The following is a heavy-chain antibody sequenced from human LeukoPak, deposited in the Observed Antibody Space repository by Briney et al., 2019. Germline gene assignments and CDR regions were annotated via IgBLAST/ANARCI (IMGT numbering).Heavy chain of an antibody. CDR2: IYYSGST. V-gene: IGHV4-59*01. D-gene: IGHD2-8*01. Sequence: PSETLSFTCTVSGGSISTYYWSWIRQPPGKGPEWIGYIYYSGSTNYNPSLKSRVTISVDTSKNQFSLKLSSVTAADTAVYYCARRSPGGVFDYWGQGTLVTVSS. J-gene: IGHJ4*02. CDR3: ARRSPGGVFDY. CDR1: GGSISTYY.